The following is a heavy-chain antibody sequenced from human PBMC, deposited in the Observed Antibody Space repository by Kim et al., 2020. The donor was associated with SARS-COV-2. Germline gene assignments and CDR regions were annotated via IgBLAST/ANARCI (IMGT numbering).Heavy chain of an antibody. CDR2: IDPSDSYT. CDR3: ASGGYGYYFDY. J-gene: IGHJ4*02. D-gene: IGHD5-12*01. Sequence: GESLKISCKGSGYSFTSYWISWVRQMPGKGLEWMGRIDPSDSYTNYIPSFQGHVTISADKSISTAYLQWSSLKASDTAMYYCASGGYGYYFDYWGQGTLVTVSS. CDR1: GYSFTSYW. V-gene: IGHV5-10-1*01.